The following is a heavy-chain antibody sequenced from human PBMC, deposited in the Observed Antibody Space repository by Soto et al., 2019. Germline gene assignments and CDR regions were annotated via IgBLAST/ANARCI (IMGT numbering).Heavy chain of an antibody. CDR1: GYTFTGYY. J-gene: IGHJ4*02. D-gene: IGHD2-15*01. CDR2: INPNSGGT. V-gene: IGHV1-2*04. Sequence: ASVKVSCKASGYTFTGYYMHWVRQAPGQGLEWMGWINPNSGGTNYAQKFQGWVTMTRDTSISTAYMELSRLRSDDTAVYYCARGGLIRRRSLGYCSGGSCHIDYRGQGTLDTVSS. CDR3: ARGGLIRRRSLGYCSGGSCHIDY.